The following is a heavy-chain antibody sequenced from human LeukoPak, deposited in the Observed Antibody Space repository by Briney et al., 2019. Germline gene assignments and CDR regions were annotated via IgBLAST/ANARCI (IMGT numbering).Heavy chain of an antibody. CDR1: GGSISSGDYY. CDR2: IYYSGST. J-gene: IGHJ6*02. V-gene: IGHV4-30-4*01. Sequence: SQTLSLTCTVSGGSISSGDYYWSWIRKPPGKGLEWIGYIYYSGSTYYNPSLKSRVTISVDTSKNQFSLKLSSVTAADTAVYYCARYFRGGVVTHYYYYYGMDVWGQKTTGTVSS. CDR3: ARYFRGGVVTHYYYYYGMDV. D-gene: IGHD3-3*01.